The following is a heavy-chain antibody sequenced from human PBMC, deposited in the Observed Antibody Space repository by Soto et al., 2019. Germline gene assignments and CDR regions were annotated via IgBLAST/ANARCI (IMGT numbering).Heavy chain of an antibody. V-gene: IGHV1-69*13. CDR2: IIPIFGTA. Sequence: SVKVYCKTSGGTFSSYAISWVRQAPGQGLEWMGGIIPIFGTANYAQKFQGRVTITADESTSTAYMELSSLRSEDTAVYYCARDLVATIIEDYYYGMDVWGQGTTVTVSS. D-gene: IGHD5-12*01. CDR1: GGTFSSYA. J-gene: IGHJ6*02. CDR3: ARDLVATIIEDYYYGMDV.